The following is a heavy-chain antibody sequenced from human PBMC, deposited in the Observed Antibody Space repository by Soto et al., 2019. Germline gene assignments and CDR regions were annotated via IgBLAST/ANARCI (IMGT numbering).Heavy chain of an antibody. D-gene: IGHD3-22*01. J-gene: IGHJ5*02. CDR2: ISDSGRST. V-gene: IGHV3-23*01. CDR3: AKGPHRSGYHGWFDP. Sequence: GGSLRLSCAASGSTFNNYAMSWVRQAPGKGFEWVSVISDSGRSTYYPDSVKGRFTISRDNSKNTLYLQMNSLSAEDTAVYYCAKGPHRSGYHGWFDPWGQGTLVTVSS. CDR1: GSTFNNYA.